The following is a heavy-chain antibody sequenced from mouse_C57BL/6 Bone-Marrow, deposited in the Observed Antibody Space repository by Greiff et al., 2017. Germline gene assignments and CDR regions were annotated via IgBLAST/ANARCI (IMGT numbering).Heavy chain of an antibody. Sequence: QVQLQQSGAELARPGASVKLSCKASGYTFTSYGISWVKQRTGQGLEWIGEIYPRSGNTYYNEKFKGKATLTADKSSSTAYMELRSLTSEDSAVYFCARYYYGSSSWYFDVWGTGTTFTVSS. V-gene: IGHV1-81*01. CDR1: GYTFTSYG. CDR3: ARYYYGSSSWYFDV. CDR2: IYPRSGNT. J-gene: IGHJ1*03. D-gene: IGHD1-1*01.